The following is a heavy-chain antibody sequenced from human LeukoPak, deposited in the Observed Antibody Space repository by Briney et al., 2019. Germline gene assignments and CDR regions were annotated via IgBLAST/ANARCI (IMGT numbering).Heavy chain of an antibody. J-gene: IGHJ4*02. CDR3: ARSSVTGHFDF. V-gene: IGHV1-69*02. CDR1: GYTFTNYY. D-gene: IGHD6-19*01. CDR2: IILPLDIT. Sequence: SVKVSCKASGYTFTNYYIHWVRQAPGQGLEWMGKIILPLDITNYAQQFQGGVTITTDKSTDTVFLELSSLRSQDTAVYYCARSSVTGHFDFWGQGTLVTVSS.